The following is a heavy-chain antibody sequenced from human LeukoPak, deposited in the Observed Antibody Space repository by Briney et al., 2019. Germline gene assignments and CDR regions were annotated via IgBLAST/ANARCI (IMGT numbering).Heavy chain of an antibody. V-gene: IGHV1-8*01. CDR2: MNPNSGNT. CDR1: GYTFTSYD. Sequence: GASVKVSCEASGYTFTSYDINWVRQATGQGLEWMGWMNPNSGNTGYAQKFQGRVTMTRNTSISTAYMELSSLRSEDTAVYYCARAPGYSGSYLDYWGQGTLVTVSS. J-gene: IGHJ4*02. D-gene: IGHD1-26*01. CDR3: ARAPGYSGSYLDY.